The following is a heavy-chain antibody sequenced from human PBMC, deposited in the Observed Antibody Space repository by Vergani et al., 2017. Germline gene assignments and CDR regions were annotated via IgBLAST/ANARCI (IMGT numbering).Heavy chain of an antibody. CDR2: ISGSGGST. CDR1: GFTFSSYA. CDR3: AKGTGIWFGPRDY. D-gene: IGHD3-10*01. V-gene: IGHV3-23*01. J-gene: IGHJ4*02. Sequence: EVQLLEYGGGLVQPGGSLRLSCAASGFTFSSYAMSWVRQAPGKGLEWVSAISGSGGSTYYADSVKGRFTISRDNSKNTLYLQMNSLRAEDTAVYYCAKGTGIWFGPRDYWGQGTLVTVSS.